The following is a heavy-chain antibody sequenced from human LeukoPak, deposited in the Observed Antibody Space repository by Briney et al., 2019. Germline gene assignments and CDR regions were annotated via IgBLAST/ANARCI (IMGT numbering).Heavy chain of an antibody. J-gene: IGHJ4*02. D-gene: IGHD5-24*01. V-gene: IGHV3-33*06. Sequence: GGYLRLSCVASGFTLSSYGMHWVRQAPGKGPEWGAVIYYDGSNEYYTDSVKGRFKISRDISKNTLYLQMNSLSAEDTAVYYCAKSRDGYNHGLHWGQGTLVTVSS. CDR1: GFTLSSYG. CDR2: IYYDGSNE. CDR3: AKSRDGYNHGLH.